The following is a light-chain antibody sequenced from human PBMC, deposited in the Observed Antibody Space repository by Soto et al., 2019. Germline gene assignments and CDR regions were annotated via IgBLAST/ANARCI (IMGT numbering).Light chain of an antibody. J-gene: IGKJ1*01. CDR3: QQYTSYSWT. V-gene: IGKV1-5*01. Sequence: DIQMTQSPSTLSASVGDRVTITCRASQSINSWLAWYQQKPGKAPEILIYDASTLKSGVSSRFSGSGSGTEFTLIISSLQPDDVATYYCQQYTSYSWTFGQGTKVDIK. CDR2: DAS. CDR1: QSINSW.